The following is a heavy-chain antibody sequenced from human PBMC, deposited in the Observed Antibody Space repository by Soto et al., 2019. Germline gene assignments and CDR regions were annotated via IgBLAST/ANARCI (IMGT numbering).Heavy chain of an antibody. V-gene: IGHV3-21*01. Sequence: EVQLVESGGGLVKPGGSLRLSCAASGFTFSSYSMNWVRQAPGKGLEWVSSISSSSSYIYYADSVKGRFTISRDNAKNSLYLQMNSLRAEDTAVYYCARDLGDCGGDCDWGQGTLVTVSS. D-gene: IGHD2-21*02. CDR1: GFTFSSYS. J-gene: IGHJ4*02. CDR3: ARDLGDCGGDCD. CDR2: ISSSSSYI.